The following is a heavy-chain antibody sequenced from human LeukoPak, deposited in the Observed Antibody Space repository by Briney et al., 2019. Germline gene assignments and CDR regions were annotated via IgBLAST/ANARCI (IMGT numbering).Heavy chain of an antibody. CDR1: GFNFDDYA. CDR3: AKSHYGGNAFDI. Sequence: PGRSLRLSCAASGFNFDDYAMHWVRQAPGKGLEWVSGISWNSGSIGYADSVKGRFTISRDNVKNSLYLQMDSLRAEDMALYYCAKSHYGGNAFDIWGQGTMVTVSS. V-gene: IGHV3-9*03. D-gene: IGHD3-10*01. CDR2: ISWNSGSI. J-gene: IGHJ3*02.